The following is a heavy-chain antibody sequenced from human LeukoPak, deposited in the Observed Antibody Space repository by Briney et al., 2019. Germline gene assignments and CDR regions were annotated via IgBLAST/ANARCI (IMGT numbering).Heavy chain of an antibody. V-gene: IGHV4-59*01. CDR1: VGAISSYY. CDR2: IYYSGST. D-gene: IGHD2-2*01. Sequence: PSETLSLTCTVSVGAISSYYWSWIRQPPGKGLEWIGYIYYSGSTNYNPSLKSRVTISVDTSKNQFSLKLSSVTAADTAVYYCARVDGYQLLQWGQGTLVTVSS. J-gene: IGHJ4*02. CDR3: ARVDGYQLLQ.